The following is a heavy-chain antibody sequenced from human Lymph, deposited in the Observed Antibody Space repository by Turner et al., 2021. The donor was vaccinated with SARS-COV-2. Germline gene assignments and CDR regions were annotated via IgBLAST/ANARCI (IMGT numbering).Heavy chain of an antibody. Sequence: QVQLVESGGGVVQPGRSLGLSCPASGFPFSSYAMHWVRQAPGKGLEWVAFISYDGSDKYYADSVKGRFTFSRDNSKNTLYLQMNSLRAEDTAVYYCARDRDSSGWVDYWGQGTLVTVSS. J-gene: IGHJ4*02. CDR3: ARDRDSSGWVDY. D-gene: IGHD3-22*01. V-gene: IGHV3-30*04. CDR2: ISYDGSDK. CDR1: GFPFSSYA.